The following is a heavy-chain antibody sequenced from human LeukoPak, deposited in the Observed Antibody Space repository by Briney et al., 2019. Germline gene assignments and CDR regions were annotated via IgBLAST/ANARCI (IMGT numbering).Heavy chain of an antibody. D-gene: IGHD3-22*01. CDR1: GFIFNNFG. CDR2: ISNDGGGT. J-gene: IGHJ5*02. Sequence: GGSLRLSCTASGFIFNNFGLMWVRQAPGKGLEWVSAISNDGGGTTYADFVKGRFTISRDNSKNTLFLQMNSLRAEDTALYYCAKGSSGYFADLWGQGTLVTVSS. CDR3: AKGSSGYFADL. V-gene: IGHV3-23*01.